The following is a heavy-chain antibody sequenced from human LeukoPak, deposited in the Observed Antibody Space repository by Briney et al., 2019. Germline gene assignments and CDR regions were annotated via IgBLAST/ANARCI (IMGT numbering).Heavy chain of an antibody. Sequence: PSETLSPTCTVSGGSISSSSYYWGWIRQPPGKGLEWIGSIYYSGSTYYNPSLKSRVTISVDTSKSQFSLKLGSVTAADTAVYYCALLWFGESNWFDPWGQGTLVTVSS. D-gene: IGHD3-10*01. CDR2: IYYSGST. J-gene: IGHJ5*02. CDR3: ALLWFGESNWFDP. CDR1: GGSISSSSYY. V-gene: IGHV4-39*01.